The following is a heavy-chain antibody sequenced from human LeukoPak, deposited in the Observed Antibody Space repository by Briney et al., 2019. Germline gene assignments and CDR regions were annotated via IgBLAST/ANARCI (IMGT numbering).Heavy chain of an antibody. V-gene: IGHV4-59*01. D-gene: IGHD3-10*01. CDR2: IFYSGST. CDR3: ARGDMITMIREIIVPIPDY. J-gene: IGHJ4*02. Sequence: SETLSLTCTVSGGSISSYYWSWIRQPPGKGLEWIGYIFYSGSTNYNPSLKSRVTISVDTSKNQFSLKLSSVTAADTAVYYCARGDMITMIREIIVPIPDYWGQGILVTVSS. CDR1: GGSISSYY.